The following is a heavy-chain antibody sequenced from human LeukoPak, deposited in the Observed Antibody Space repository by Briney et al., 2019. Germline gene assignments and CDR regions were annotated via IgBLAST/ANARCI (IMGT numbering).Heavy chain of an antibody. V-gene: IGHV1-58*02. CDR3: AADGQGLEQPVPRPPNFDL. CDR2: IVVGSGNT. D-gene: IGHD6-6*01. J-gene: IGHJ2*01. CDR1: GFTFTSSA. Sequence: ASVKVSCKASGFTFTSSAMQWVRQARGQRLEWIGWIVVGSGNTNYAQKFQERVTITRDMSTSTAYMELSSLRSEDTAVYYCAADGQGLEQPVPRPPNFDLWGRGTLVTVSS.